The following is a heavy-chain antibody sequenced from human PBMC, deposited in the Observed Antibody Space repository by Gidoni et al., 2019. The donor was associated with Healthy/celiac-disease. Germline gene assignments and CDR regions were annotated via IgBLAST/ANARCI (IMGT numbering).Heavy chain of an antibody. D-gene: IGHD4-4*01. CDR2: SYYSGST. Sequence: QLQLQESGPGLVKPSETLSLTGTVPRGSIHSGGYYWGWIRQPPGKGLEWIGSSYYSGSTYYTPSLKSRVTISVDTSKNQFSLKLSSVTAADTAVYYCARHYMTTVIMVWFDPWGQGTLVTVSS. CDR1: RGSIHSGGYY. J-gene: IGHJ5*02. V-gene: IGHV4-39*01. CDR3: ARHYMTTVIMVWFDP.